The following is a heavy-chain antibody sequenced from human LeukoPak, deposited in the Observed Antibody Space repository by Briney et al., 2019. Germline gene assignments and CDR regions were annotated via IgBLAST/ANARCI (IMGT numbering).Heavy chain of an antibody. J-gene: IGHJ6*02. Sequence: GGSLRLSCAASGFTFSSYGMHWVRQAPGKGLEWVAVIWYDGSNKYYADSVKGRFTISRDSSKNTLYLQMNSLRAEDTAVYYCARDWMWYQLLPWLRMDVWGQGTTVTVSS. CDR3: ARDWMWYQLLPWLRMDV. CDR2: IWYDGSNK. CDR1: GFTFSSYG. D-gene: IGHD2-2*01. V-gene: IGHV3-33*01.